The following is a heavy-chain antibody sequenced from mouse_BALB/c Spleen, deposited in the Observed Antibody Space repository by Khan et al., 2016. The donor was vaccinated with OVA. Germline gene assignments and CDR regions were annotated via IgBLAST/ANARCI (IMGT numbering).Heavy chain of an antibody. V-gene: IGHV3-2*02. CDR1: GYSITSDYA. CDR3: ARVYGGDFDY. Sequence: EVKLQESGPGLVKPSQSLSLTCTVTGYSITSDYAWNWIRQFPGNKLEWMGYISYSGNTNYNPSLKSRISITRETSKNQFFLQLNSVTTKDTATYYCARVYGGDFDYWGQGTTLTVSS. J-gene: IGHJ2*01. D-gene: IGHD1-1*02. CDR2: ISYSGNT.